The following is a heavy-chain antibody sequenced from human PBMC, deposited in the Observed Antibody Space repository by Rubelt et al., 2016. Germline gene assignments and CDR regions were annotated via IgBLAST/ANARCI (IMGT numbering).Heavy chain of an antibody. V-gene: IGHV3-30*04. D-gene: IGHD6-13*01. J-gene: IGHJ4*02. Sequence: VRQAPGKGLEWVAVISYDGSNKYYADSVKGRFTISRDNSKNTLYLQMNSLRAEDTAVYYCARRRYSSSWGFDYWGQGTLVTVSS. CDR3: ARRRYSSSWGFDY. CDR2: ISYDGSNK.